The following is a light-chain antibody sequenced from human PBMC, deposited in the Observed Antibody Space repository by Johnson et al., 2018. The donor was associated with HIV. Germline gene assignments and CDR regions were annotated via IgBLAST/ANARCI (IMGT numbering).Light chain of an antibody. CDR3: GIWDTRLSTGGV. V-gene: IGLV1-51*02. J-gene: IGLJ1*01. CDR2: KND. CDR1: SSNIGNNY. Sequence: QSVLTQPPSVSAAPGQKVTISCYGSSSNIGNNYVSWYQQLPGTAHKILIYKNDKRPSGIPDRFSGSKSGTSATLDLTGLQTGDEADYYCGIWDTRLSTGGVFATGNKVTVL.